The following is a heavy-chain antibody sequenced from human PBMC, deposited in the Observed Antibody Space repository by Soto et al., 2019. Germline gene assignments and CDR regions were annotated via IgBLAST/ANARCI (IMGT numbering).Heavy chain of an antibody. CDR2: ISSNSKYI. J-gene: IGHJ5*01. CDR3: ARGLSSGWFDY. V-gene: IGHV3-21*01. Sequence: EVQLVESGGGLIKPGGSLRVSCAASGFTFSNYSMNWVRQAPGKGLEWVSSISSNSKYIYYADSVKGRLTISRDNAKKSLYLQMNSLSAEDTAVYYCARGLSSGWFDYWGQGTLVTVSA. D-gene: IGHD6-19*01. CDR1: GFTFSNYS.